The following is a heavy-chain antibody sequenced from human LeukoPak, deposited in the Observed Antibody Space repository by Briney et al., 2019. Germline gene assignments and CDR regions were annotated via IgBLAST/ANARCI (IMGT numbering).Heavy chain of an antibody. CDR1: GGSFSGYY. J-gene: IGHJ4*02. V-gene: IGHV4-34*01. D-gene: IGHD2-2*01. Sequence: SETLSLTCAVYGGSFSGYYWSWIRQPPGKGLEWIGEINHSGSTNYNPSLKSRVTISVDTSKNQFSLKLSSVTAADTAVYYCAILGYCSSTSCSHHHFDYWGQGTLVTVSS. CDR2: INHSGST. CDR3: AILGYCSSTSCSHHHFDY.